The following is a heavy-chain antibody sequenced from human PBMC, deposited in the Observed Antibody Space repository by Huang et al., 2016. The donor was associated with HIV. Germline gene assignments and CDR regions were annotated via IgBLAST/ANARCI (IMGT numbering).Heavy chain of an antibody. Sequence: QVQLVQSGAEVKKPGASVKVSCKVSGYTLTELSIHWVRQAPGKGLECMGGVAPENGETNYAQNFQVRVTMTEETSTDTAYMELHSLRPEDTAVYYCAAGYDTYYDIWGQGTMVIASS. CDR2: VAPENGET. V-gene: IGHV1-24*01. CDR3: AAGYDTYYDI. J-gene: IGHJ3*02. CDR1: GYTLTELS. D-gene: IGHD2-21*01.